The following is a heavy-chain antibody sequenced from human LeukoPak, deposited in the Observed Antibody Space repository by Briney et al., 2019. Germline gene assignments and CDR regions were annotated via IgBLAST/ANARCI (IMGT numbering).Heavy chain of an antibody. CDR3: ARGFDGDYYDSSGYSGRGGY. Sequence: ASVKVSCKASGYTFTSYGISWVRQAPGQGLEWMGWISAYNGNTNYAQKLQGRVTMTTDTSTSTAYMELRSLRSDDTAVYYCARGFDGDYYDSSGYSGRGGYWGQGTLVTVSS. V-gene: IGHV1-18*01. CDR2: ISAYNGNT. CDR1: GYTFTSYG. D-gene: IGHD3-22*01. J-gene: IGHJ4*02.